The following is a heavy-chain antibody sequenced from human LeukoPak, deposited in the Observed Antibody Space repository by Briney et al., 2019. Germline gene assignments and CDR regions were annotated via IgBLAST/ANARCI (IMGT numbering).Heavy chain of an antibody. CDR1: GYTFSNYD. J-gene: IGHJ4*02. CDR2: MNPNSGNT. Sequence: ASVNVSCKASGYTFSNYDINWVRQATGQGLEWMGWMNPNSGNTGYALKFQDRVTMTRDTSISTAYMELNSLRYEDTAVYYCARGGSDCSGASCYLNWGQGTLVTVSS. D-gene: IGHD2-2*01. CDR3: ARGGSDCSGASCYLN. V-gene: IGHV1-8*01.